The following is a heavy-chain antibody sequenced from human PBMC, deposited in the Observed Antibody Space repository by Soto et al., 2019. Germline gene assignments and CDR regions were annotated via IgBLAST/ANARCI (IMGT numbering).Heavy chain of an antibody. CDR3: ARELEPGPYYYYGMDV. D-gene: IGHD1-1*01. Sequence: ASVKVSCKASGYTFTGYYMHWVRQAPGQGLEWMGWINPNSGGTNYAQKFQGRVTMTRDTSISTAYMELSRPRSDDTAVYYCARELEPGPYYYYGMDVWGQGTTVTVSS. V-gene: IGHV1-2*02. J-gene: IGHJ6*02. CDR2: INPNSGGT. CDR1: GYTFTGYY.